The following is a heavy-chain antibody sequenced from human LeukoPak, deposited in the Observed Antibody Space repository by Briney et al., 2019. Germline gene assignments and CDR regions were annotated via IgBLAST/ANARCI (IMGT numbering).Heavy chain of an antibody. V-gene: IGHV3-33*01. CDR2: IWYDGSNK. D-gene: IGHD5-24*01. J-gene: IGHJ4*02. CDR3: ARAWMATISFDY. Sequence: GGSLRLSCAASGFTFSSYGMHWVRQAPGKGLEWVAVIWYDGSNKYYADSVKGRFTISRDNSKNTLYLQMNSLRAEDTAVYYCARAWMATISFDYWGQGTLVTVSS. CDR1: GFTFSSYG.